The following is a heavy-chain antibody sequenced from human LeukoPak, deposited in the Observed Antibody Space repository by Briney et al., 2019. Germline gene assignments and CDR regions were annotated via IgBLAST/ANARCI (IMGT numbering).Heavy chain of an antibody. Sequence: SETLSLTCTVSGGSISSGSYYWSWIRQPAGKGLEWIGRIYTSGSTNYNPSLKSRVTISVDTSKNQFSLKLSSVTAADTAVCYCARVHYDFWSGPWDWGQGTLVTVSS. CDR1: GGSISSGSYY. CDR3: ARVHYDFWSGPWD. CDR2: IYTSGST. J-gene: IGHJ4*02. D-gene: IGHD3-3*01. V-gene: IGHV4-61*02.